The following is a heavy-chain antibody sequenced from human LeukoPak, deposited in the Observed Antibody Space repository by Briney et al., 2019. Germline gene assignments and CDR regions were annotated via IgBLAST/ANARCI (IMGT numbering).Heavy chain of an antibody. CDR3: ARDDPYYYDN. J-gene: IGHJ4*02. CDR1: GDSVTSSNW. V-gene: IGHV4-4*02. CDR2: IYHSGST. Sequence: PSETLSLTCAVSGDSVTSSNWWSWVRQPPGKGLEWIGEIYHSGSTYYNPSLKSRVTISVDTSKNQFSLKLSSVTAADTAVYYCARDDPYYYDNWGQGTLVTVSS. D-gene: IGHD3-22*01.